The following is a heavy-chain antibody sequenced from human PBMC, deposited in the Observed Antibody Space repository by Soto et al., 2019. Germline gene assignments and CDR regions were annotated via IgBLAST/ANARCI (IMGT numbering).Heavy chain of an antibody. CDR3: AAALSSGWYAY. CDR1: GYTFTSYG. V-gene: IGHV1-18*01. D-gene: IGHD6-19*01. CDR2: ISAYSGNT. Sequence: ASVKVSCKASGYTFTSYGISWVRQAPGQGLEWMGWISAYSGNTNYAQKFQERVTITRDMSTSTAYMELSSLRSEDTAVYYCAAALSSGWYAYWGQGTLVTVSS. J-gene: IGHJ4*02.